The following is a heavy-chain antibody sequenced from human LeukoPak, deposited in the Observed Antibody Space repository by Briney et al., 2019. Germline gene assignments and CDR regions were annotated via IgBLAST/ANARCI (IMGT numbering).Heavy chain of an antibody. CDR2: IHYDGRSP. D-gene: IGHD3-22*01. J-gene: IGHJ4*02. V-gene: IGHV3-30*02. CDR1: GFTFSNYA. Sequence: GGSLRLSCAASGFTFSNYAMSWVRQAPGKGLEWVALIHYDGRSPGYADSVKGRFTTSRDKSKNTLYLQMNSLRPEDTALYYCAKAGAMILQHYFDYWGQGTLVTVSS. CDR3: AKAGAMILQHYFDY.